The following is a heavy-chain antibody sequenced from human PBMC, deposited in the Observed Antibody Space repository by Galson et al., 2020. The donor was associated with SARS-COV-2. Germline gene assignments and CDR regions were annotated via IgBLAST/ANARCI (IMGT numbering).Heavy chain of an antibody. CDR1: GFTFGNYW. V-gene: IGHV3-74*01. CDR2: INGDGTRP. CDR3: ARVKKSAHFDN. J-gene: IGHJ4*02. Sequence: GESLKISCAASGFTFGNYWMHWVRQVPGKGLVWVARINGDGTRPNYADAVKGRFTISRDNANNTLYLQMNSLRVEDTALYYCARVKKSAHFDNWGQGLLVTVSA.